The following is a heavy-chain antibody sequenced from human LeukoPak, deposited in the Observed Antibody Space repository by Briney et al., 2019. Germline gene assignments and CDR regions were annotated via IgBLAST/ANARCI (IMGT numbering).Heavy chain of an antibody. D-gene: IGHD3-22*01. CDR1: GFTFSSYS. J-gene: IGHJ4*02. V-gene: IGHV3-21*01. Sequence: PGGSLRLSCAASGFTFSSYSMNWVRQAPGKGLEWVSSISSSSSYIYYADSVKGRFTISRDNAKNSLYLQMNSLRAEDTAVYYCARDLEAPYDSSGYYYGEDYWGQGTQVTVSS. CDR3: ARDLEAPYDSSGYYYGEDY. CDR2: ISSSSSYI.